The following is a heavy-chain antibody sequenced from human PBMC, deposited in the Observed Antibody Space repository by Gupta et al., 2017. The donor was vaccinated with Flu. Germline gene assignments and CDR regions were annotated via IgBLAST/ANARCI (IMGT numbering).Heavy chain of an antibody. CDR2: ITGSGGNT. Sequence: EVQLLESGGKWVQPGGSLRLSCAASGFSFPTYVMTWVRQAPGKGLECVSRITGSGGNTYYADSVKGRFTISRDNSKNTLYLDMDSLRADDTAVYFCAKDRDGTTSSSHRMDVWGQGATVTVSS. CDR3: AKDRDGTTSSSHRMDV. D-gene: IGHD6-6*01. J-gene: IGHJ6*02. V-gene: IGHV3-23*01. CDR1: GFSFPTYV.